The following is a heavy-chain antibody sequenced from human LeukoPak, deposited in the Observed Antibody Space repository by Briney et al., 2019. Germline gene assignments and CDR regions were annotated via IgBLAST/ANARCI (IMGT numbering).Heavy chain of an antibody. Sequence: PGGSLRLSCAASGFTFTNYAMHWVRQAPGRGLQWVAFIRNDESTKYYVDSVKGRFTISRDNSQNTLYLQMNSLRAEDTAVYYCAKDSGVGMATTFSILDIWGQGTMVTVSS. J-gene: IGHJ3*02. D-gene: IGHD5-24*01. CDR1: GFTFTNYA. CDR2: IRNDESTK. CDR3: AKDSGVGMATTFSILDI. V-gene: IGHV3-30*02.